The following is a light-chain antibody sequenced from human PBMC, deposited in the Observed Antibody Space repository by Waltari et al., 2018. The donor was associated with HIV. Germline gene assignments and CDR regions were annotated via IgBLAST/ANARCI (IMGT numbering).Light chain of an antibody. CDR1: GSNIGAGYD. CDR2: DNV. CDR3: HSYDRTLGGSV. J-gene: IGLJ3*02. V-gene: IGLV1-40*01. Sequence: QSVLTQPPSASGAPGQRVTLSCPGAGSNIGAGYDFHLYRQLPGTAPKLLISDNVNRPSGVPDRFSESTSGTSASLAITGLQAEDEADYYCHSYDRTLGGSVFGGGTKVTVL.